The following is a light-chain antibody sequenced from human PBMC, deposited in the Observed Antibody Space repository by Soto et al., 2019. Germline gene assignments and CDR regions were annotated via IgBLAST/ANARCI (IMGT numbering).Light chain of an antibody. CDR3: AAWDDSLSGPGV. J-gene: IGLJ7*01. V-gene: IGLV1-47*01. CDR1: SSNIGNFY. Sequence: QLVLTQPPSASGTPGQRVTISCSGSSSNIGNFYVYWYQQLPGTAPKLLIYKNNQRPSGVPDRFSGSKSGTSASLAISGLRSEDEADYYCAAWDDSLSGPGVFGGGTQLTVL. CDR2: KNN.